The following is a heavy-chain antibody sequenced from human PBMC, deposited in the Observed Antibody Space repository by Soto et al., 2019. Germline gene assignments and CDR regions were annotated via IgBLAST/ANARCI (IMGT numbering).Heavy chain of an antibody. Sequence: EVQLAESGGGLAQPGGSLRLSCAASGFTLSGCAMDWVRQAPGKGLGYVSGISSNGVGTYYANSVQGRFTISRDNSKNPVYLQMGSLRPEDMAVYYCARRARPDFYYMDVWGKGTTVTVSS. V-gene: IGHV3-64*01. CDR2: ISSNGVGT. CDR3: ARRARPDFYYMDV. J-gene: IGHJ6*03. D-gene: IGHD6-6*01. CDR1: GFTLSGCA.